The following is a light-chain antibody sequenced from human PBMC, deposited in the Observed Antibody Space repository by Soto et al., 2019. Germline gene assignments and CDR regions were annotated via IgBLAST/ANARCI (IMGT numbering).Light chain of an antibody. J-gene: IGKJ1*01. CDR2: DAF. CDR3: KHRGDWWK. V-gene: IGKV3-11*01. CDR1: PGIGRF. Sequence: EVVLTQSPDILSRSPVDRATLACRSSPGIGRFLAWYQQRPGQAPRLLIYDAFNRAPGIPVRFSGTGGGTDFALTIDSLEPDDSAVYYCKHRGDWWKFGRGTKVDIK.